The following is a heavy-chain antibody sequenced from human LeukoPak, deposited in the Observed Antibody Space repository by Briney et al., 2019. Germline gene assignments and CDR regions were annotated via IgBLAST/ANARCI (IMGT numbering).Heavy chain of an antibody. D-gene: IGHD1-14*01. Sequence: GRSLRLFCAASGFTFSNYAMHWVRRAPGTGLEWVALISYEGSKKFYADSVEGRFTISRDNSKTTLYLHMNSLRAEDTAIYYCARSGNYYYYMDVWGKGTTVTVSS. CDR1: GFTFSNYA. CDR2: ISYEGSKK. V-gene: IGHV3-30*01. J-gene: IGHJ6*03. CDR3: ARSGNYYYYMDV.